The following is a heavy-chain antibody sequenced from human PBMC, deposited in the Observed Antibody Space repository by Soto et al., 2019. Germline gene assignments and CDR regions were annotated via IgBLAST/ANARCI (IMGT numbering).Heavy chain of an antibody. V-gene: IGHV3-33*01. CDR2: TWYDGSRE. CDR1: GFTLSPYG. CDR3: ARDQLDRLKPRETRYFDF. Sequence: QLQLVQSGGGVVQPGRSLSLSCAASGFTLSPYGMPWVRQAPGKDLEWVAVTWYDGSREFYADSVKGRFTISRDNSQNTLYLQMNSLRVDDTAIYYCARDQLDRLKPRETRYFDFWGQGTLVTVSS. J-gene: IGHJ4*02. D-gene: IGHD6-13*01.